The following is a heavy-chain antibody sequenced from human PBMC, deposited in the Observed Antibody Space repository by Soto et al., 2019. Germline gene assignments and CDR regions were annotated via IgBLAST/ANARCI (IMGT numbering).Heavy chain of an antibody. J-gene: IGHJ4*02. CDR2: IIPIFGTA. V-gene: IGHV1-69*01. CDR3: ARGPHPQVINSGWGY. CDR1: GGTFSSYA. D-gene: IGHD3-22*01. Sequence: QVQLVQSGAEVKKPGSSVKVSCKASGGTFSSYAISWVRQAPGQGLEWMGGIIPIFGTANYAQKFQGRVTITADEYTSTAYMELISLRSEDTAVYYCARGPHPQVINSGWGYWGQGTLVTVSS.